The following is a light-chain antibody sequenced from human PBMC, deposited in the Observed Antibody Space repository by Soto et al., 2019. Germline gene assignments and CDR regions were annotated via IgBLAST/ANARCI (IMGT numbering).Light chain of an antibody. CDR3: TSFTTRSTHV. CDR2: DVN. CDR1: SSVVGSYDF. Sequence: QSALTQPASVSGSPGQSIAISCTGTSSVVGSYDFVSWYQQHPGKVPKLMIYDVNNRPSGVSDRFSGSKSGNTASLTISGLQAEDEADYYCTSFTTRSTHVFGTGTRSPS. V-gene: IGLV2-14*03. J-gene: IGLJ1*01.